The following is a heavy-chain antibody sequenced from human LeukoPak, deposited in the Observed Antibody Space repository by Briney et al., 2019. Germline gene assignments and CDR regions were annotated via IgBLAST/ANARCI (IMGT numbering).Heavy chain of an antibody. CDR1: GFTFSSSA. CDR2: IKSKTDGGTT. D-gene: IGHD3-3*01. J-gene: IGHJ6*02. Sequence: GGSLRLSCAASGFTFSSSAMSWVRQVPGKGLEWVGRIKSKTDGGTTDYAAPVKGRFTISRDDSKNTLYLQMNSLKTEDTAVYYCTTAQDFWSGYYFRGYYYYYGMDVWGQGTTVTVSS. CDR3: TTAQDFWSGYYFRGYYYYYGMDV. V-gene: IGHV3-15*01.